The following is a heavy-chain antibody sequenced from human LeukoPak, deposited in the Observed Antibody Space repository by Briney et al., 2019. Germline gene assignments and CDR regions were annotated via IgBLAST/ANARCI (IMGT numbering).Heavy chain of an antibody. Sequence: RASVKVSCKASGGTFSSYAMSWVRQAPGKGLEWVSAISGSGDSTYYGDSVKGRFTISRDNSKNTLYLQMNSLRAEDTAVYYCAKTRPLDSSSWSHGDYWGQGTLVTVSS. CDR3: AKTRPLDSSSWSHGDY. J-gene: IGHJ4*02. V-gene: IGHV3-23*01. CDR2: ISGSGDST. D-gene: IGHD6-13*01. CDR1: GGTFSSYA.